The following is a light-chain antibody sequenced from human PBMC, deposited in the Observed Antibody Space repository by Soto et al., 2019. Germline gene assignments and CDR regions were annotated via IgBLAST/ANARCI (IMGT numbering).Light chain of an antibody. J-gene: IGKJ1*01. CDR2: GAF. V-gene: IGKV3-15*01. CDR3: QQYNDWPLT. CDR1: QSVSSN. Sequence: EIVMTQSPATLSVSPGERVTLSCRASQSVSSNLAWYQQKPGQAPSLLIYGAFTRATGIPARFSGTGSGTEFNLTISRLQSEDFALYYCQQYNDWPLTFGQGTKVDIK.